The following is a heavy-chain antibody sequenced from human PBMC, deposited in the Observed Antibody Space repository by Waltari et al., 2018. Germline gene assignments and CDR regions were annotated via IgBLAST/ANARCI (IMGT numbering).Heavy chain of an antibody. CDR2: IFWDNDI. D-gene: IGHD3-3*01. CDR1: GFSLTTSGMA. CDR3: AHGVWSGTFSLDY. Sequence: QITLKESGPTLVKPTQTLTLTCTFSGFSLTTSGMAVSWIRQPPGKALEWLALIFWDNDIRYSPSLRSRLTITKDTSRNQVVLTVSNMDPVDTGTYYCAHGVWSGTFSLDYWGQGTLVTVSS. V-gene: IGHV2-5*02. J-gene: IGHJ4*02.